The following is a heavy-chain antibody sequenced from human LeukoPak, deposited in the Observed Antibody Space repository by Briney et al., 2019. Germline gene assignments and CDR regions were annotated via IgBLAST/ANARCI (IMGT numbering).Heavy chain of an antibody. D-gene: IGHD1-26*01. J-gene: IGHJ3*02. CDR1: GGSISSGGYS. V-gene: IGHV4-30-2*01. CDR2: IYHSGST. Sequence: SQTLSLTCAVSGGSISSGGYSWSWIRQPPGKGLEWIGYIYHSGSTYYNPSLKSRVTISVDRSKNQFSLKLSSVTAADTAVYYCARGDYYALDAFDIWGQGTMVTVSS. CDR3: ARGDYYALDAFDI.